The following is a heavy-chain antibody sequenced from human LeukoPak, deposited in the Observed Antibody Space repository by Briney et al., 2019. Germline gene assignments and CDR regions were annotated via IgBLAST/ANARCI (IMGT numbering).Heavy chain of an antibody. CDR3: ARDRVQLWFGEWTTYYFDY. V-gene: IGHV1-18*01. CDR2: ISAYNGNT. D-gene: IGHD3-10*01. Sequence: GASVKVSCKASGYTFTSYGISWVRQAPGQGLEWMGWISAYNGNTNYAQKLQGRVTMTTDTSTSTAYMELRSLRSDDTAVYYCARDRVQLWFGEWTTYYFDYWGQGTLVTVSS. CDR1: GYTFTSYG. J-gene: IGHJ4*02.